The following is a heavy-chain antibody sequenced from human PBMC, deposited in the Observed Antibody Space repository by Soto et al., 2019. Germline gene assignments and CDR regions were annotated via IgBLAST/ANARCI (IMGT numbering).Heavy chain of an antibody. CDR3: AKHSYPYYYYYMDV. Sequence: PSETLSLTCAVYGGSFSGYYWSWIRQPPGKGLEWIGYIYYSGSTNYNPSLKSRVTISVDTSKNQFSLKLSSVTAADTAVYYCAKHSYPYYYYYMDVWGKGTTVTISS. J-gene: IGHJ6*03. V-gene: IGHV4-59*08. CDR2: IYYSGST. CDR1: GGSFSGYY.